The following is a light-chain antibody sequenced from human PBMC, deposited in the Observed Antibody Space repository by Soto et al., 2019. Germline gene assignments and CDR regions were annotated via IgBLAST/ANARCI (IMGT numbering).Light chain of an antibody. CDR2: XXX. V-gene: IGLV1-40*01. CDR3: QSYDSSLSAL. CDR1: SSNIGAGYD. Sequence: QSVLTQPPSVSGAPGQRVTISCTGSSSNIGAGYDVHWYQQLPGTAPKLLXXXXXXXXXXXXXXXXGSKSGTSASLAITGXXXXXXXXXXCQSYDSSLSALFGGGTKLTVL. J-gene: IGLJ2*01.